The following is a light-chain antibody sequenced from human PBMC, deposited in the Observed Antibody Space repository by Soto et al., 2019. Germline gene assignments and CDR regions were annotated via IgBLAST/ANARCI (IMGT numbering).Light chain of an antibody. CDR3: PQSYSTPPT. V-gene: IGKV1-39*01. CDR2: DAS. Sequence: DFTMTQSPSTLSASVGDRVTIPCRASQSISSCLAWYQQKPGKAPKLLIYDASRLESGVPSRFSGSGSGTDFTLTISSLQPEDFAPYYSPQSYSTPPTFGQGTKVDIK. J-gene: IGKJ1*01. CDR1: QSISSC.